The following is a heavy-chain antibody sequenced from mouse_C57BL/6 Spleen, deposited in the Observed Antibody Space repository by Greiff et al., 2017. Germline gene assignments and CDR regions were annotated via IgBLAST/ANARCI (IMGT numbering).Heavy chain of an antibody. CDR3: AQGYGNYSC. CDR1: GYTFTSYW. Sequence: QVQLQQPGAELVMPGASVKLSCKASGYTFTSYWMHWVKQRPGQGLEWIGEIDPSDSYTNYNQKFKGKSTLTVDKSSSTAYMQLSSLTSEDSAVYYCAQGYGNYSCWGQGTLVTVSA. D-gene: IGHD2-1*01. J-gene: IGHJ3*01. CDR2: IDPSDSYT. V-gene: IGHV1-69*01.